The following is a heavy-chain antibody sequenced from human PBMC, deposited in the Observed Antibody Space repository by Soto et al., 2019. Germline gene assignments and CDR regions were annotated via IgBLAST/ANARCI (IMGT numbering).Heavy chain of an antibody. D-gene: IGHD6-6*01. J-gene: IGHJ6*02. CDR2: IYYSGST. V-gene: IGHV4-30-4*01. Sequence: SETLSLTCTVSGGSISSGDYYWSWIRQPPGKGLEWIGYIYYSGSTYYNPSLKSRVTISVDTSKNQFSLKLSSVTAADTAVYYCAILAARPTGYYHHGMDVWGQGTTVTVSS. CDR1: GGSISSGDYY. CDR3: AILAARPTGYYHHGMDV.